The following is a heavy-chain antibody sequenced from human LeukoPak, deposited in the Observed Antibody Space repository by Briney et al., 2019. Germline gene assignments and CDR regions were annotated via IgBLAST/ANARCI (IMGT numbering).Heavy chain of an antibody. Sequence: GASVKVSCKASGYTFTSYAISWVRQAPGQGLEWMGGIIPIFGTANYAQKFQGRVTITADESTSTAYMELSSLRSEDTAVYYCARRAHTAMGLPYFDYWGQGTLVTVSS. CDR3: ARRAHTAMGLPYFDY. V-gene: IGHV1-69*13. CDR1: GYTFTSYA. D-gene: IGHD5-18*01. CDR2: IIPIFGTA. J-gene: IGHJ4*02.